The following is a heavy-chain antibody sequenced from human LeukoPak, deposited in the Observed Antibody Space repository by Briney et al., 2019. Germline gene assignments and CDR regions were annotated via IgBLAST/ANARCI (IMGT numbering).Heavy chain of an antibody. CDR2: IISSSSYI. Sequence: GGSLRLSCAASGFTFSSYSMNWVRQAPGKGLEWVSSIISSSSYIYYANSVKGRFTISRDNAKNSLYLQMNSLRAEDTAVYYCARGPPLYCSSTSCYFDYWAREPWSPSPQ. CDR3: ARGPPLYCSSTSCYFDY. V-gene: IGHV3-21*01. D-gene: IGHD2-2*01. J-gene: IGHJ4*02. CDR1: GFTFSSYS.